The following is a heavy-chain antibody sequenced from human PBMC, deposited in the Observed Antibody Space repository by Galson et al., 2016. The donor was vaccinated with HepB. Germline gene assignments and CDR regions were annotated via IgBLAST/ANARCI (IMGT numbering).Heavy chain of an antibody. V-gene: IGHV1-69*06. CDR3: ARGSWPEPLYYYYYYMDV. CDR1: GGTFNSYA. J-gene: IGHJ6*03. CDR2: IITNSRTA. Sequence: SVKVSCKASGGTFNSYAFSWVRQAPGQGLEWMGGIITNSRTATYAQKFPGRVTISADTSTRTAYLELSSLRAEDTAVYFCARGSWPEPLYYYYYYMDVWGQGTTVIVSS.